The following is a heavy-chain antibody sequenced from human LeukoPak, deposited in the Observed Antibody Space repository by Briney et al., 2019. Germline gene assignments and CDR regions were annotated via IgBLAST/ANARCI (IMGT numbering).Heavy chain of an antibody. D-gene: IGHD2-2*02. CDR2: ISGSGGST. J-gene: IGHJ4*02. Sequence: GGSLRLSCAASGFTFSSYAMSWVRQAPGKGLEWVSAISGSGGSTYYADSVKGRFTISRDNSKNTLYLQMNSLRAEDTAVYYCAKDEPTGYCSSTSCYTSDYWGQGTLVTVSS. V-gene: IGHV3-23*01. CDR1: GFTFSSYA. CDR3: AKDEPTGYCSSTSCYTSDY.